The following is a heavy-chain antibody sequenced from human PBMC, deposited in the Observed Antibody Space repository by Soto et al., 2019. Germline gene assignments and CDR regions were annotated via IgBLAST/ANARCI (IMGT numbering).Heavy chain of an antibody. J-gene: IGHJ6*02. V-gene: IGHV1-69*01. D-gene: IGHD2-2*01. Sequence: QVQLVQSGAEVKKPGSSVKVSCKASGGTFGSYAITWVRRAPGQGLEWLGGIIPILNSPAYAQKFKARVVITADEITNTAYTELNSLRFDDTAVYYCAREAPYCTSATCPKFYDMDVWGQGTTVTVAS. CDR3: AREAPYCTSATCPKFYDMDV. CDR1: GGTFGSYA. CDR2: IIPILNSP.